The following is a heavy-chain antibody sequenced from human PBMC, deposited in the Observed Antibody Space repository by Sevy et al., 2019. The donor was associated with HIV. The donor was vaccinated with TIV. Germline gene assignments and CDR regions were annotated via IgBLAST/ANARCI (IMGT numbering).Heavy chain of an antibody. CDR1: GFTFSIYA. Sequence: GGSLRLSCATSGFTFSIYAMSWVRQAPGKGLEWVSSMSGRGRAIYYADSVKGRFTSSRDNSRNVLYLHMNSLRVGDTAVYFCAKNRVDLETARVFDYCGQGTLVTVSS. CDR3: AKNRVDLETARVFDY. J-gene: IGHJ4*02. D-gene: IGHD5-12*01. V-gene: IGHV3-23*01. CDR2: MSGRGRAI.